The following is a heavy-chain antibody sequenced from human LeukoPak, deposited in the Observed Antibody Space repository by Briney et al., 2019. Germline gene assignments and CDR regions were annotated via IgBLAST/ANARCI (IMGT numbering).Heavy chain of an antibody. J-gene: IGHJ5*02. CDR2: MYYSGTT. V-gene: IGHV4-59*01. CDR3: ARGSNWFDP. Sequence: SETLSLTCTVSGGSISSYYWSWTRQPPGKGLEWIGYMYYSGTTNYNPSLKSRVTISIDTSKNQFSLKLTSVTAADTAMYYCARGSNWFDPWGQGTLVTVSS. CDR1: GGSISSYY.